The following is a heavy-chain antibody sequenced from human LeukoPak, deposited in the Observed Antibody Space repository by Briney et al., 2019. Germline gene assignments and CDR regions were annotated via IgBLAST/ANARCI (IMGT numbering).Heavy chain of an antibody. J-gene: IGHJ6*02. Sequence: SETLSLTCTVSGGSISSYYWSWIRQPPGKGLEWIGYIYYSGSTNYNPSLKSRVTISVDTSKNQFSLKLSSVTAADTAVYYCARGGRLWYGDYAVREYYYYGMDVWGQGTTVTVSS. D-gene: IGHD4-17*01. CDR3: ARGGRLWYGDYAVREYYYYGMDV. CDR1: GGSISSYY. CDR2: IYYSGST. V-gene: IGHV4-59*01.